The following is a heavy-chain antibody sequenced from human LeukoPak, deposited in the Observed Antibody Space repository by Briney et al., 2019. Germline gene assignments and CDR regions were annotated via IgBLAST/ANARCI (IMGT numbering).Heavy chain of an antibody. V-gene: IGHV3-43*01. J-gene: IGHJ4*02. D-gene: IGHD3-22*01. Sequence: GRSLSLSRAASRFTLADYTMHWVRQVPGKTLEGVSVISWDVTTYYTASASGRFTISRYNSQDSRNLQMDTLRREHTQFCYCVKELTYESSGSFFDDWGRGTLVTVS. CDR3: VKELTYESSGSFFDD. CDR1: RFTLADYT. CDR2: ISWDVTT.